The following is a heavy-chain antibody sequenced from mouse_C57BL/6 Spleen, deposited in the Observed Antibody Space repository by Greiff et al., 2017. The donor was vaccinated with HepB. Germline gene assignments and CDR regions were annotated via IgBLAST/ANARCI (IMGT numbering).Heavy chain of an antibody. D-gene: IGHD1-3*01. CDR1: GYTFTSYW. Sequence: QVQLQQSGAELVKPGASVKLSCKASGYTFTSYWMHWVKQRPGQGLEWIGMIHPNSGSTNYNEKFKSKATLTVDKSSSTAYMQLSSLTSEDSAVYYCARSGWWYFDVWGTGTTVTVAS. CDR3: ARSGWWYFDV. J-gene: IGHJ1*03. V-gene: IGHV1-64*01. CDR2: IHPNSGST.